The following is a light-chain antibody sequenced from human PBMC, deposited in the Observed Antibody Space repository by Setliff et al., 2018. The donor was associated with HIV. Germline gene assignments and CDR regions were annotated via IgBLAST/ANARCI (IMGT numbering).Light chain of an antibody. Sequence: QSALTQPASVSGSPGQSTTISCTGTSSDVGTYNYVSWYRQHPGKAPKLIIYDVSKRPSGVSNRFSGSKSGNTASLTISGLQAEDEADYYCSSYTSSSTYVFGTGTKVTVL. J-gene: IGLJ1*01. V-gene: IGLV2-14*03. CDR1: SSDVGTYNY. CDR3: SSYTSSSTYV. CDR2: DVS.